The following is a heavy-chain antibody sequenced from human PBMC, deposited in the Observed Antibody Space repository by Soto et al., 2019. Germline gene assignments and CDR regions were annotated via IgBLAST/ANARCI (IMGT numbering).Heavy chain of an antibody. CDR1: GFTFSTYS. J-gene: IGHJ4*02. CDR3: VRDVNYYDSSGYRDY. CDR2: ISSTSSYI. Sequence: EVQLVESGGGLVKPGGSLRLSCAASGFTFSTYSLHCVRQAPGKGLEWVSSISSTSSYIYYADSVKGRFTISRDNAKNSLYLQMNSLRAEDTAVYYCVRDVNYYDSSGYRDYWGQGTLVTVSS. V-gene: IGHV3-21*01. D-gene: IGHD3-22*01.